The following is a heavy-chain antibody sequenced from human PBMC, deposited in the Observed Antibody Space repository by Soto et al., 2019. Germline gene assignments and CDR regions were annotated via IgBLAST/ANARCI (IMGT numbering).Heavy chain of an antibody. J-gene: IGHJ4*02. CDR3: ARDSTDSGSLDY. Sequence: DVQLVESGGDLVQPGGSLRLSCAASGFTFSSYEMNWVRQAPGKGLEWVSYIGSSGSGIYYADFVKGRFTISRDNPKKSLYLQMNSLRAEDTAVYYCARDSTDSGSLDYWGQGTLVTVSS. CDR1: GFTFSSYE. D-gene: IGHD1-26*01. V-gene: IGHV3-48*03. CDR2: IGSSGSGI.